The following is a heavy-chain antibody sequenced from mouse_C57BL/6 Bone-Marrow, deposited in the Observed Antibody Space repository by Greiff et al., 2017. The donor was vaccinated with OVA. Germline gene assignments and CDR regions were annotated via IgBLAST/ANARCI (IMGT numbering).Heavy chain of an antibody. CDR1: GYTFTSYG. V-gene: IGHV1-81*01. J-gene: IGHJ2*01. CDR2: IYPRSGNT. D-gene: IGHD2-2*01. CDR3: ARALYGYTDFDY. Sequence: VQLQQSGAELARPGASVKLSCKASGYTFTSYGISWVTQRTGQGLEWIGEIYPRSGNTYYNEKFKGKATLTADKSSSTAYMELRSLTSEDSAVYFCARALYGYTDFDYWGQGTTLTVSS.